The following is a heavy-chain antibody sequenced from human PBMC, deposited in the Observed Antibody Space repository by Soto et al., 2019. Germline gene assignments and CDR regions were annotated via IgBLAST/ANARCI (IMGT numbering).Heavy chain of an antibody. J-gene: IGHJ4*02. CDR3: VRGLEWLRNY. D-gene: IGHD5-12*01. Sequence: QVQLVQSGAEVKKPGASVKVSCNATGYTFTTYDINWLRQATGQGIEWMGWMNPNSGDTGYAQKFQGRVTMTRDTSISTAYMELSTLTSEDTAVYYCVRGLEWLRNYWGQGTLVTVSS. V-gene: IGHV1-8*01. CDR2: MNPNSGDT. CDR1: GYTFTTYD.